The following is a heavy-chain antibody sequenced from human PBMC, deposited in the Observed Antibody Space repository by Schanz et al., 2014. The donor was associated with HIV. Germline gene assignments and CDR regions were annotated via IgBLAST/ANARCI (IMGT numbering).Heavy chain of an antibody. V-gene: IGHV1-2*02. Sequence: QVQLVQSGAEVKMPGASVKVSCKASGYTFTGYYMHWVRQAPGQGLEWMGWINPNSGGTNYAQKFQGRVTMTRDTSISTAYMELRRLRYDDTAVYYCAMGPDYYDSSAYYRVGLWYFDLWGRGTLVTVSS. D-gene: IGHD3-22*01. CDR3: AMGPDYYDSSAYYRVGLWYFDL. CDR1: GYTFTGYY. J-gene: IGHJ2*01. CDR2: INPNSGGT.